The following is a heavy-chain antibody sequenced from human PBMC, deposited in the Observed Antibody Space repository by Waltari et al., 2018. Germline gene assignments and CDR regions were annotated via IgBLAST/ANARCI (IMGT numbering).Heavy chain of an antibody. Sequence: EVQLVTSGGGLVQPGRSLRLACVGPGFRFDDYAMYWVRQRPGKGLEWLSGIGWNSGAIGYADSVRGRCSTYRDNARKSLYLQMGRLRPEDTALYYCVKGGWGFGAFYEQHWGQGIQVTVSS. CDR2: IGWNSGAI. V-gene: IGHV3-9*01. CDR1: GFRFDDYA. J-gene: IGHJ4*02. CDR3: VKGGWGFGAFYEQH. D-gene: IGHD3-10*01.